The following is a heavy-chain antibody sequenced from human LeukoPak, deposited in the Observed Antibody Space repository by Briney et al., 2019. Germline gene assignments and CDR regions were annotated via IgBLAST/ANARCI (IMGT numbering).Heavy chain of an antibody. V-gene: IGHV3-30*18. J-gene: IGHJ3*01. CDR3: AKDWRWELLKGAFNV. Sequence: GGSLRLSCVASGFIFSKYGMHWVRQAPGKGLEWVAVISHDGSNKDYADAVKGRFTISRDNSKNTLYLQMNSLSTEDTGVYYCAKDWRWELLKGAFNVWGQGTMVTVSA. CDR2: ISHDGSNK. CDR1: GFIFSKYG. D-gene: IGHD2-15*01.